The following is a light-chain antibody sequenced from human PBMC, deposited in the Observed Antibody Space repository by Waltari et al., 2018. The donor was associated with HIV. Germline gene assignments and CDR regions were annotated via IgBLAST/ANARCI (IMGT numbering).Light chain of an antibody. J-gene: IGLJ1*01. CDR2: GTS. V-gene: IGLV1-40*01. CDR1: SSNIGAGYP. CDR3: QSHDSSLSGYV. Sequence: QSVLTQPPSVSGAPGQRVTISCTGSSSNIGAGYPVHWYQQLPGTAPKLLIYGTSNRPSGVPDRFSGSKSGTSASLAITGLQAEDEADYHCQSHDSSLSGYVFGTGTKVTVL.